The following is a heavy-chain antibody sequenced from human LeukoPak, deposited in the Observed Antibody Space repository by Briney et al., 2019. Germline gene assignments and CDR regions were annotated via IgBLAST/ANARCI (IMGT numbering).Heavy chain of an antibody. V-gene: IGHV6-1*01. J-gene: IGHJ4*02. CDR3: ARKRLRLGELSLPGEG. CDR1: GDIVSSNSAA. Sequence: SQTLSLTCAISGDIVSSNSAAWNWIRQSPSRGLEWLGRTYYRSKWYNDYAVSVKSRITINPDTSKNQFSLQLNSVTPEDTAVYYCARKRLRLGELSLPGEGRGQGTLVTVSS. CDR2: TYYRSKWYN. D-gene: IGHD3-16*02.